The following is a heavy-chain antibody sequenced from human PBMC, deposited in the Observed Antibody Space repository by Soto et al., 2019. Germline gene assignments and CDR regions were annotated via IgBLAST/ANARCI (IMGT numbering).Heavy chain of an antibody. CDR3: ASSRGYSGYERGFWFEP. CDR2: IIPIFGTA. V-gene: IGHV1-69*13. J-gene: IGHJ5*02. D-gene: IGHD5-12*01. CDR1: GGTFISYA. Sequence: SVKVSCKASGGTFISYAVSWVRQAPGQGFEWMGGIIPIFGTANYAQKFQGRVTITADESTSTAYMELSSLRSEDTAVYYCASSRGYSGYERGFWFEPWGQGTLVTVSS.